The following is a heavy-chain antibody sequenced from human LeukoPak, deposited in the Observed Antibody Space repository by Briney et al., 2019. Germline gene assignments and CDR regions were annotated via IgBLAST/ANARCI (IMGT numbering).Heavy chain of an antibody. CDR3: ARELADSSGRS. CDR2: ISSSSSYI. J-gene: IGHJ5*02. Sequence: GGSLRLSCAASGFTFSDYYMSWIRQAPGKGLEWVSSISSSSSYIYYADAVQGRFTIARDNAQHSLYLQMHSLRAEDTAVYCCARELADSSGRSWGQGTLVTVSS. D-gene: IGHD3-10*01. V-gene: IGHV3-11*06. CDR1: GFTFSDYY.